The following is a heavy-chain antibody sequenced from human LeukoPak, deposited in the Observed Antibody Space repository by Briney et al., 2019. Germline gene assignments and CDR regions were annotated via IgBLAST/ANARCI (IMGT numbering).Heavy chain of an antibody. CDR3: ATQENSSSWYPDLYYFDY. CDR1: GFIFSGSS. V-gene: IGHV3-30*02. Sequence: GGSLRLSCAASGFIFSGSSMHWARQAPGKGLEWVCFIRFDATNKYYADSVKGRFTISRDNSKNTLYLQMNSLRAEDTAVYYCATQENSSSWYPDLYYFDYWGQGTLVTVSS. CDR2: IRFDATNK. D-gene: IGHD6-13*01. J-gene: IGHJ4*02.